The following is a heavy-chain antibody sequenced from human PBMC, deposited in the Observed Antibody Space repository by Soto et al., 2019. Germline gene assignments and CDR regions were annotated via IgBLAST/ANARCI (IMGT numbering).Heavy chain of an antibody. J-gene: IGHJ4*02. CDR2: IWYDGSNK. Sequence: PGGSLRLSCAASGFTFSSYGMHWVRQAPGKGLEWVAVIWYDGSNKYYADSVKGRFTISRDNSKNTLYLQMNSLRAEDTAVYYCARDGSSSFPFDYWGQGTLVTVSS. D-gene: IGHD6-13*01. CDR1: GFTFSSYG. V-gene: IGHV3-33*01. CDR3: ARDGSSSFPFDY.